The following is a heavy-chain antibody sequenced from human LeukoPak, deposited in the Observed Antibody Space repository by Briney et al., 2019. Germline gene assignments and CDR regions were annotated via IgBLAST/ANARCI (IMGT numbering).Heavy chain of an antibody. D-gene: IGHD3-22*01. CDR3: AKDRAPTIYYDSSGYYYIYDAFDI. Sequence: GGPLRLSCAASGFTFSSYAVSWVRQAPGKGLEWVSAISGSGGSTYYADSVKGRFTISRDNSKNTLYLQMNSLRAEDTAVYYCAKDRAPTIYYDSSGYYYIYDAFDIWGQGTMVTVPS. V-gene: IGHV3-23*01. CDR1: GFTFSSYA. CDR2: ISGSGGST. J-gene: IGHJ3*02.